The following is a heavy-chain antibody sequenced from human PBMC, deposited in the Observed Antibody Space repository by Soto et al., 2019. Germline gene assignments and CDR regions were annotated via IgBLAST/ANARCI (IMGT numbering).Heavy chain of an antibody. Sequence: XGCLRLSCAACCFSLNSYWMHWVRPAPGKGLVWVSRINSDGTDTTYADSVRGRFTISRDNAKNTLYLQMSSLRAEDTAVYYCATESGSSAFNFAQHFYYLGMDLWGQGTTVTVSS. J-gene: IGHJ6*02. CDR1: CFSLNSYW. CDR2: INSDGTDT. CDR3: ATESGSSAFNFAQHFYYLGMDL. V-gene: IGHV3-74*03. D-gene: IGHD2-2*01.